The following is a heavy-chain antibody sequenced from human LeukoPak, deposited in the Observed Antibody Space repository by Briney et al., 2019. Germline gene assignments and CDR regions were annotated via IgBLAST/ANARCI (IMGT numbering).Heavy chain of an antibody. CDR1: GGPFSTYA. Sequence: ASVKVSCKASGGPFSTYAISWVRQAPGQGLEWMGGIIPIFGTPNYAQKFQGRVTITADESTSTAYMELSSLRSEDTAVYYCARAVRLGELSDAFDIWGQGTMVTVSS. V-gene: IGHV1-69*13. J-gene: IGHJ3*02. CDR3: ARAVRLGELSDAFDI. CDR2: IIPIFGTP. D-gene: IGHD3-16*02.